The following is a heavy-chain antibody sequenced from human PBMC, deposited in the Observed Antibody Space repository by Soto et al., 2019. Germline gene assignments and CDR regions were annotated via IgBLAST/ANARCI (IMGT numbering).Heavy chain of an antibody. CDR2: ISGSGGST. CDR1: GFTFSSYA. D-gene: IGHD2-21*01. V-gene: IGHV3-23*01. J-gene: IGHJ4*02. CDR3: AKDLRVITPKGFFY. Sequence: GSLRLSCAVPGFTFSSYAMGWVRQAPGKGLEWVSAISGSGGSTYYADSVKGRFTISRDNSKNTLYLQMNSLRAEDTAVYYCAKDLRVITPKGFFYWGQRTLVTVS.